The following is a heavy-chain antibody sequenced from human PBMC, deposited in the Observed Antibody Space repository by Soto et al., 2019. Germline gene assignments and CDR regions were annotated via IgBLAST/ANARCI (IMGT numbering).Heavy chain of an antibody. CDR3: ARMNPPPGAIAARQDQILQH. Sequence: QVQLVQSGAEVKKPGASVKVSCKASGYTFTSYGISWVRQAPGQGLEWMGWISENNGNTNYAQKLQGRVTMTTETTTSTAYMEQRSLRSDDTAVYYCARMNPPPGAIAARQDQILQHWGQGTLVTVSS. V-gene: IGHV1-18*01. D-gene: IGHD6-6*01. J-gene: IGHJ1*01. CDR1: GYTFTSYG. CDR2: ISENNGNT.